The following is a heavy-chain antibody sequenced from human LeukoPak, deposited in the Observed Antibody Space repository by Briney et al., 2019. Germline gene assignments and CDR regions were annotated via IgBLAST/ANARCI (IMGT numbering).Heavy chain of an antibody. J-gene: IGHJ3*02. Sequence: SETLSLTCAVSGYSISSGYYWGWIRQPPGKGLEWIGSIYHSGSTDYNPSLKSRVTISVDRSNNQFSLKLTSVTAADTALYYCARVYDPYYESTRGPFVIWGQGTMVIVSS. CDR2: IYHSGST. CDR3: ARVYDPYYESTRGPFVI. V-gene: IGHV4-38-2*01. D-gene: IGHD3-22*01. CDR1: GYSISSGYY.